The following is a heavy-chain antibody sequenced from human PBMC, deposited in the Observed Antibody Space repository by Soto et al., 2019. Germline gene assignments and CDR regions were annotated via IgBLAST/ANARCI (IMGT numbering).Heavy chain of an antibody. D-gene: IGHD5-12*01. Sequence: KSSETLSLTCTVSGGSINTFYWSWVRQPAGKGLEWIGRIFSSGSTSFNPSLESRVAMSVDTSKNHFSLNLSSVTAADMAVYYCARERSYPAYHLDPALQLWSFEFWGQGALVTVSS. CDR1: GGSINTFY. CDR2: IFSSGST. CDR3: ARERSYPAYHLDPALQLWSFEF. J-gene: IGHJ4*02. V-gene: IGHV4-4*07.